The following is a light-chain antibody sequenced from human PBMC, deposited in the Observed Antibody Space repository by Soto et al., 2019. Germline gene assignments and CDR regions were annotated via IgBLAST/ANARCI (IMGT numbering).Light chain of an antibody. J-gene: IGKJ5*01. CDR1: QSINNY. CDR2: SAS. Sequence: DIQMTQSPASLSVTVGDRVTITCRASQSINNYLNWYLQRPGQAPKLLIRSASTLQRGVPSRFGGSGSRTEFTLTIADLQPDDFGTYYCQQSLTMPITFGHGTRLEI. V-gene: IGKV1-39*01. CDR3: QQSLTMPIT.